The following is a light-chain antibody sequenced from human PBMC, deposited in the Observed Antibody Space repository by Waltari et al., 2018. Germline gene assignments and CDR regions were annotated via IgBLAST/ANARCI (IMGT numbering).Light chain of an antibody. Sequence: DTVMTQSPVTRSVSLGERATLSCRASQSVSTNLAWYQQKPGQTRRLLIYGASTRATDIPAGFSGSGSGTEFTLTISSLQTEDSAVYYCHQYNRGPQTFGQGTKVEI. J-gene: IGKJ1*01. CDR3: HQYNRGPQT. CDR2: GAS. CDR1: QSVSTN. V-gene: IGKV3-15*01.